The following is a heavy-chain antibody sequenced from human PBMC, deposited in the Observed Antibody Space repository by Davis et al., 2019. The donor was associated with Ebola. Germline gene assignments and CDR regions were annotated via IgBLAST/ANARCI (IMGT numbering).Heavy chain of an antibody. J-gene: IGHJ4*02. V-gene: IGHV1-8*01. CDR3: TKRVGSRSGFEN. CDR2: MNPNSGNT. CDR1: GYTFTNYD. Sequence: ASVKVSCKASGYTFTNYDVHWVRQGTGQGLEWIGWMNPNSGNTGFAQKFQGRITMTRNLSMNTAYMELSSLRSDDTAVYYCTKRVGSRSGFENWGQGSLVTVSS. D-gene: IGHD1-26*01.